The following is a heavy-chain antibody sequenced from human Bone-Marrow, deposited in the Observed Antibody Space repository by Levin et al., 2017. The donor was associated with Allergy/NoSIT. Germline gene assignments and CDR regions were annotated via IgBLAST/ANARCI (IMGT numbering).Heavy chain of an antibody. Sequence: GGSLRLSCSASGFTFSSYAMHWVRQAPGKGLEYVSAISSNGGSTYYADSVKGRFTISRDNSKNTLYLQMSSLRAEDTAVYYCVPLRATGSIDYWGQGTLVTVSS. J-gene: IGHJ4*02. D-gene: IGHD1-1*01. CDR3: VPLRATGSIDY. CDR2: ISSNGGST. CDR1: GFTFSSYA. V-gene: IGHV3-64D*06.